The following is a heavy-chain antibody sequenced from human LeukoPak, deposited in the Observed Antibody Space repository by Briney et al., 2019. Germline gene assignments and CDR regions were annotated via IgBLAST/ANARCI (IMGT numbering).Heavy chain of an antibody. CDR1: GYTFTSYG. CDR2: ISAGNGNT. V-gene: IGHV1-18*01. D-gene: IGHD1-26*01. CDR3: ARPSGSYWLVGQDYFDY. J-gene: IGHJ4*02. Sequence: ASVKVSCKASGYTFTSYGISWVRQAPGQGLEWMGWISAGNGNTKYSQKFQGRVTITRDTSASTAYMELSSLRSEDTAVYYCARPSGSYWLVGQDYFDYWGQGTLVTVSS.